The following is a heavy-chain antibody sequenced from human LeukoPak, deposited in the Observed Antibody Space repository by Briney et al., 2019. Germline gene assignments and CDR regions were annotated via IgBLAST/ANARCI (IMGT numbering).Heavy chain of an antibody. CDR3: AKDGADYYGSGSNDAFDI. CDR1: GFTFSSYA. J-gene: IGHJ3*02. Sequence: GGSLRLSCAASGFTFSSYAMSWVRQAPGKGLEWVSAISGSGGSTYYADSVKGRFIISRDNSKNTLYLQMNSLRAEDTAVYYCAKDGADYYGSGSNDAFDIWGQGTMVTVSS. CDR2: ISGSGGST. D-gene: IGHD3-10*01. V-gene: IGHV3-23*01.